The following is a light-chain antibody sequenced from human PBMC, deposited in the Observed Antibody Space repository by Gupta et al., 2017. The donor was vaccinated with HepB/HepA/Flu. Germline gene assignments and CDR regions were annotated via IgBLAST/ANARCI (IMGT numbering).Light chain of an antibody. J-gene: IGLJ2*01. CDR1: SSAVGGYNY. V-gene: IGLV2-8*01. CDR3: SADAGSTVV. Sequence: SALTQPPSASGSPGQPITYASTGTSSAVGGYNYVSWHQQPPGNARILLFYEVSTRTAGVRDRFSGSTSFTTAALTVSGLQAEDEDDYDSSADAGSTVVFGGGTKLTVL. CDR2: EVS.